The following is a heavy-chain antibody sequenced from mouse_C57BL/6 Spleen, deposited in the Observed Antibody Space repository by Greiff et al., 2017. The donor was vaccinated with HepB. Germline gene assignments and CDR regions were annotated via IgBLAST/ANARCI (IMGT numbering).Heavy chain of an antibody. Sequence: EVQLQESGPGLVKPSQSLSLTCSVTGYSITSGYYWNWIRQFPGNKLEWMGYISYDGSNNYNPSLKNRISITRDTSKNQFFLKLNSVTTEDTATYYCAREGYDYDGEDFDYWGQGTTLTVSS. CDR3: AREGYDYDGEDFDY. J-gene: IGHJ2*01. V-gene: IGHV3-6*01. CDR1: GYSITSGYY. CDR2: ISYDGSN. D-gene: IGHD2-4*01.